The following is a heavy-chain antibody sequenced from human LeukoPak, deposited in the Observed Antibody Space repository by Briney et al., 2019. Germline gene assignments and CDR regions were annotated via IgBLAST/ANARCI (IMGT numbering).Heavy chain of an antibody. J-gene: IGHJ6*02. V-gene: IGHV1-46*01. D-gene: IGHD2-2*01. Sequence: ASVKVSCKASGYTFTSYYMHWVRQAPGQGLEWMGIINPSGGSTSYAQKFQGRVTMTRDTSTSTVYMELSSLRSEDTAVYYCARESYCSSTSCYFSAYYYYYGMDVWGQGTTVTVSS. CDR2: INPSGGST. CDR1: GYTFTSYY. CDR3: ARESYCSSTSCYFSAYYYYYGMDV.